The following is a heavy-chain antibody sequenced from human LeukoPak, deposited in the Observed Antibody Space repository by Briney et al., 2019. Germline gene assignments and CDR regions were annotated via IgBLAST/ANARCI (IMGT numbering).Heavy chain of an antibody. CDR3: ARDQLYYYDSSGYYYNWFDP. J-gene: IGHJ5*02. V-gene: IGHV1-46*01. Sequence: ASVKVSCKASGYTFTSYYMHWVRQAPGQGLEWMGIINPSGGSTSYAQKFQGRVTMTRDTSTSTVYMELSSLRSGDTAVYHCARDQLYYYDSSGYYYNWFDPWGQGTLVTVSS. D-gene: IGHD3-22*01. CDR2: INPSGGST. CDR1: GYTFTSYY.